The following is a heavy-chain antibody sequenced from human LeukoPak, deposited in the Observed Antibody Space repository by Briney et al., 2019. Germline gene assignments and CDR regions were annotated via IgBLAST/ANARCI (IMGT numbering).Heavy chain of an antibody. Sequence: GGSLRLSCAASGFTFNRYSMNWVRQAPGKGLEWVSSISYLSSHVYYGDSVKGRFSISRDNAKNSLYLQMNSLGAEDTAIYYCGRAFPPLRTSSAGDLWGQGILVTVSS. CDR1: GFTFNRYS. D-gene: IGHD3-16*01. CDR2: ISYLSSHV. CDR3: GRAFPPLRTSSAGDL. J-gene: IGHJ4*02. V-gene: IGHV3-21*01.